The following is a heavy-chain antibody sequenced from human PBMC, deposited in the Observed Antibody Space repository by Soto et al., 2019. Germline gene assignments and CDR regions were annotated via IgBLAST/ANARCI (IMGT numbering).Heavy chain of an antibody. V-gene: IGHV4-4*02. Sequence: PSETLSLTCAVSGGSISISNWCSCVRQPPGKGLEWIGEIYHSGSTNYNPSLKSRVTISVDKSKNQFSLKLSSVTAADTAVYYCARRRASSGWYPYYYGMDVWGQGTTVTVSS. CDR1: GGSISISNW. CDR2: IYHSGST. D-gene: IGHD6-19*01. J-gene: IGHJ6*02. CDR3: ARRRASSGWYPYYYGMDV.